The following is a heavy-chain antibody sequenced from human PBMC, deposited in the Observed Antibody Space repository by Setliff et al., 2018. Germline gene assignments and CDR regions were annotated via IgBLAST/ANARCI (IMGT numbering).Heavy chain of an antibody. CDR2: IIPVFRTA. V-gene: IGHV1-69*13. D-gene: IGHD3-22*01. CDR3: ARDTRDKYDSSGYYLSLDS. J-gene: IGHJ4*02. Sequence: SVKVSCKASGGTFRTDGFSWVRQAPGQGLEWMGRIIPVFRTANYAQKFRGRVTITADEVARTAYMELSTLRSEDMAVYYCARDTRDKYDSSGYYLSLDSWGQGSLVTVSS. CDR1: GGTFRTDG.